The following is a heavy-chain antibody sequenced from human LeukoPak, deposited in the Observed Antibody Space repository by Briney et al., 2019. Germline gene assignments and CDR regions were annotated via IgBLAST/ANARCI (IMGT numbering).Heavy chain of an antibody. CDR2: INWNGGST. CDR1: GFTFDDYG. V-gene: IGHV3-20*04. J-gene: IGHJ4*02. Sequence: GGSLRLSCAASGFTFDDYGMSWVRQAPGKGLEWVSGINWNGGSTGYADSAKGRFTISRDNAKNSLYLQMNSLRAEDTALYYCARDMIPTALLDYDILTGHDYWGQGTLVTVSS. CDR3: ARDMIPTALLDYDILTGHDY. D-gene: IGHD3-9*01.